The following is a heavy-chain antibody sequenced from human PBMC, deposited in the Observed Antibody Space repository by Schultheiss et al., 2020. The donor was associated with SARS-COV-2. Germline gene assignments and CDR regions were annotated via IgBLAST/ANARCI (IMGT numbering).Heavy chain of an antibody. Sequence: SETLSLTCTVSGGSISSYYWSWIRQPPGKGLEWIGEINHSGSTNYNPSLKSRVTISVDTSKNQFSLKLSSVTAADTAVYYCARDSDTAMGTLFDYWGQGTLVTVSS. J-gene: IGHJ4*02. V-gene: IGHV4-59*12. D-gene: IGHD5-18*01. CDR1: GGSISSYY. CDR3: ARDSDTAMGTLFDY. CDR2: INHSGST.